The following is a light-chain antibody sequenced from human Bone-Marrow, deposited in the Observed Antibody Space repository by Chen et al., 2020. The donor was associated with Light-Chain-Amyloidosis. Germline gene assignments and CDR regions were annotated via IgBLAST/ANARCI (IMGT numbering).Light chain of an antibody. V-gene: IGKV1-16*01. Sequence: DIEITQSPSSLSASVGDRVTITCRATQGINNYLAWSQQKPGKAPKSLIYAASNLHSGVPSRFSGSGSGTYFTLTISSLQPEDFGTYYCQQFKSYPITFGQGTRLEIK. CDR1: QGINNY. CDR3: QQFKSYPIT. J-gene: IGKJ5*01. CDR2: AAS.